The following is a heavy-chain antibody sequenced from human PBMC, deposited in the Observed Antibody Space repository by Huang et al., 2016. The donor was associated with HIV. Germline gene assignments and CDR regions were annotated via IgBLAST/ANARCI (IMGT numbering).Heavy chain of an antibody. CDR3: AKYVHESRGHYIQAFDH. D-gene: IGHD3-22*01. V-gene: IGHV3-23*01. J-gene: IGHJ4*02. Sequence: EVQLLESGGGLVQPGGSLRLSCAASGFAFSNNAMSWVRQAPGKGRGWVSGIVGSGGSTYYADSVKGRFTISRENSKNTLYLQMNSLTAKDTAVYFCAKYVHESRGHYIQAFDHWGQGTLVTVSS. CDR1: GFAFSNNA. CDR2: IVGSGGST.